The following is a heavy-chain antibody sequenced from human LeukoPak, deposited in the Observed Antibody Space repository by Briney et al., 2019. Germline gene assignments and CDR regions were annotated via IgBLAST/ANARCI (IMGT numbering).Heavy chain of an antibody. J-gene: IGHJ3*02. CDR1: GYTFTGYY. V-gene: IGHV1-46*01. D-gene: IGHD3-22*01. CDR3: ARVITMIVVFTGAFDI. Sequence: ASVKVSCKASGYTFTGYYMHWVRQAPGQGLEWMGIIDPSGGSTTYAQKFQGRVTMTRDTSTSTVYMELTSLRSEDTAMYYCARVITMIVVFTGAFDIWGQGTMVTVSS. CDR2: IDPSGGST.